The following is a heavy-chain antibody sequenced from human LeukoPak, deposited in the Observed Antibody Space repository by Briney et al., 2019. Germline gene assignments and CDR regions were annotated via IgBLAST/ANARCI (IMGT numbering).Heavy chain of an antibody. D-gene: IGHD3-10*01. V-gene: IGHV3-21*04. Sequence: GGSLRLSCAASGFTFTPYSMNWVRQAPGKGLEWVSSISSTSRYIYYADSLKGRFTISRDNSKNTLYVQMNSLRAEDTAVYYCAKDRRIGGFGEFAYWGQGTLVTVSS. J-gene: IGHJ4*02. CDR3: AKDRRIGGFGEFAY. CDR1: GFTFTPYS. CDR2: ISSTSRYI.